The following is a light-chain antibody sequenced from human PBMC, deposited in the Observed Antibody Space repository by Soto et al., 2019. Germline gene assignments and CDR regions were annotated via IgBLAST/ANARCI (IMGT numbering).Light chain of an antibody. CDR3: SSYTSSSTYV. CDR1: SSDIGGYNF. V-gene: IGLV2-14*01. Sequence: QSALTQPASVSGSPGQSITIACTGTSSDIGGYNFVSWYQQHPGKAPKLMIYDVRKRPSGVSNRFSGSKSGNTASLTISGLQAEDEADYYCSSYTSSSTYVFGTGTKLTVL. CDR2: DVR. J-gene: IGLJ1*01.